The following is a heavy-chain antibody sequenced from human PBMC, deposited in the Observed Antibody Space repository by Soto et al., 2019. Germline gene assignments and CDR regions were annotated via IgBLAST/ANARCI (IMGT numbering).Heavy chain of an antibody. CDR1: GGSFSGYY. Sequence: SETLSLSCAVYGGSFSGYYWSWIRQPPGKGLEWIGEINHSGSTNYNPSLKSRVTISVDTSKNQFSLKLSSVTAADTAVYYCATLGRGMDVWGLGTTVTVSS. CDR2: INHSGST. D-gene: IGHD3-16*02. CDR3: ATLGRGMDV. V-gene: IGHV4-34*01. J-gene: IGHJ6*02.